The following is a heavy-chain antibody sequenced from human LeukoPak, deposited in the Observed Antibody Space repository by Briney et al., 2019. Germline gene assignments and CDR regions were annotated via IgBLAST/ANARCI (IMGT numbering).Heavy chain of an antibody. V-gene: IGHV3-66*01. J-gene: IGHJ3*02. CDR3: ARDFLLGSVDAFDI. Sequence: GGSLRLSCAASGFTVSSNYMSWVRQAPGKGLEWVSVIYSGGSTYYADSVKGRFTISRDNSKNTLYLQMNSLRAEDTAVYYCARDFLLGSVDAFDIWGQGTMVTVSS. CDR2: IYSGGST. D-gene: IGHD3-16*01. CDR1: GFTVSSNY.